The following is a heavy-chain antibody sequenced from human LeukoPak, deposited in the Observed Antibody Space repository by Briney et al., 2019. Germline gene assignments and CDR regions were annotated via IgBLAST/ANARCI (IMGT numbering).Heavy chain of an antibody. CDR1: GYSISSGYY. D-gene: IGHD6-19*01. CDR3: ARDIANAVAGDYYYMDV. CDR2: IYHSGST. J-gene: IGHJ6*03. V-gene: IGHV4-38-2*02. Sequence: PSETLSLTCTVSGYSISSGYYWGWIRQPPGKGLEWIGSIYHSGSTYYNPSLKSRVTISVDTSKNQFSLKLSSVTAADTAVYYCARDIANAVAGDYYYMDVWGKGTTVTISS.